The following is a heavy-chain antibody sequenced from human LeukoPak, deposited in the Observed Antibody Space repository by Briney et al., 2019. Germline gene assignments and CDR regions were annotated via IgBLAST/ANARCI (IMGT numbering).Heavy chain of an antibody. CDR2: ISSGSHHK. V-gene: IGHV3-21*06. CDR3: ATRLTADSYEASDI. J-gene: IGHJ3*02. D-gene: IGHD6-13*01. CDR1: GFTFSRFS. Sequence: GGSLRPSCAGSGFTFSRFSMIWVRQAPGKGLEWVASISSGSHHKYHADSVKGRFTVSRDNDKNSLFLQMNSLRAEDTALYYCATRLTADSYEASDIWGQGTMVTVSS.